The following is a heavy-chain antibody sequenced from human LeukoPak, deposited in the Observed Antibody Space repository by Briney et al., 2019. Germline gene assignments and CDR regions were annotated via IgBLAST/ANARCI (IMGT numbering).Heavy chain of an antibody. CDR3: AITTGRWWFDP. CDR2: IYYRGST. V-gene: IGHV4-61*01. D-gene: IGHD3-22*01. J-gene: IGHJ5*02. Sequence: SETLSLTCTVSGYSISSGYFWGWIRQPPGKGLEWIGYIYYRGSTNYNPSLKSRVTISVDTSKNQFSLKLNSVTAADTAVYYCAITTGRWWFDPWGQGTLVTVSS. CDR1: GYSISSGYF.